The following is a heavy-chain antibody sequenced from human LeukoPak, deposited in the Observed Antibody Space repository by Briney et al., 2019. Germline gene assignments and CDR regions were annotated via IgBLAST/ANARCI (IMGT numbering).Heavy chain of an antibody. CDR1: GFTFSSYA. J-gene: IGHJ4*02. CDR2: ISGSGGST. V-gene: IGHV3-23*01. Sequence: GGSLRLSCAASGFTFSSYAMSWVRQAPGKGLEWVSAISGSGGSTYYADSVKGRFTISRDNSKNTLYLQMNSLRAEDTAVYYCAKDLRGYYGSGSYRGYWGQGTLVTVSS. D-gene: IGHD3-10*01. CDR3: AKDLRGYYGSGSYRGY.